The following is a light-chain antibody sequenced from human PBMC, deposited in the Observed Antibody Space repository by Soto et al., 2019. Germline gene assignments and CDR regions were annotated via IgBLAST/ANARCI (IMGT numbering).Light chain of an antibody. CDR1: QSVSSSY. CDR3: QQYRT. V-gene: IGKV3-20*01. CDR2: GAS. J-gene: IGKJ1*01. Sequence: EIVLTQPPGTLSLSPGERATLSCRASQSVSSSYLAWYQQKPGQAPRLLIYGASSRATGIPGRFSGSGSGTDFTLTISRLEPEDFAVYYCQQYRTLGQGTKVDIK.